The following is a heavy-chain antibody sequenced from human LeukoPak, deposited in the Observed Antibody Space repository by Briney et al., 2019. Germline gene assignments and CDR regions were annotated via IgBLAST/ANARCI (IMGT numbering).Heavy chain of an antibody. CDR2: ISSNGGST. CDR1: GFTFSSYG. D-gene: IGHD2-2*01. V-gene: IGHV3-64D*06. CDR3: VTTRSSSWPPFDP. Sequence: GGSLRLSCAASGFTFSSYGMHWVRQAPGKGLEYVSAISSNGGSTYYADSVKGRFTISRDNSKNTLYLQMSSLRAEDTAVYYCVTTRSSSWPPFDPWGQGTLVTVSS. J-gene: IGHJ5*02.